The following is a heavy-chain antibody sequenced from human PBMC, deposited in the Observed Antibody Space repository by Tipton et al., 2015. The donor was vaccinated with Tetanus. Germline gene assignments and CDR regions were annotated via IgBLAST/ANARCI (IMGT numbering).Heavy chain of an antibody. CDR1: GHNSRSYW. CDR2: IYPGDSDA. D-gene: IGHD3-9*01. V-gene: IGHV5-51*01. J-gene: IGHJ4*02. CDR3: AKGDPGNFDS. Sequence: QLVQSGVEVKKPGESLKVSCEISGHNSRSYWISWVRQMPGKGLEWMGIIYPGDSDATYSPSFQGQVTISLDKSIRTAYLQWSSLRASDTAIYFCAKGDPGNFDSWGQGTQVIVSS.